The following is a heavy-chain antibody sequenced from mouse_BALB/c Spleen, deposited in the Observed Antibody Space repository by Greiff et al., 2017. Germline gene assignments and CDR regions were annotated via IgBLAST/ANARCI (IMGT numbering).Heavy chain of an antibody. CDR3: ARYGSSSQAWFAY. CDR1: GFTFSSYG. CDR2: INSNGGST. J-gene: IGHJ3*01. Sequence: VMLVESGGGLVQPGGSLKLSCAASGFTFSSYGMSWVRQTPDKRLELVATINSNGGSTYYPDSVKGRFTISRDNAKNTLYLQMSSLKSEDTAMYYCARYGSSSQAWFAYWGQGTLVTVSA. V-gene: IGHV5-6-3*01. D-gene: IGHD1-1*01.